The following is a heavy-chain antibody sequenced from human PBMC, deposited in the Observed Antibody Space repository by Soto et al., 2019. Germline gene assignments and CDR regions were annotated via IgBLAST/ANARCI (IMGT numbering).Heavy chain of an antibody. D-gene: IGHD2-2*01. V-gene: IGHV3-53*04. Sequence: GESLKISCAASGFTASSNYMSWVRQAPGKGLEWVSVIYSGGSTFYADSVKGRFTISRHNSKNTLYLQMNSLRAEDTAVYYCAARTLDCSGTNCSVDYWGQGTPVTVSS. CDR3: AARTLDCSGTNCSVDY. J-gene: IGHJ4*02. CDR1: GFTASSNY. CDR2: IYSGGST.